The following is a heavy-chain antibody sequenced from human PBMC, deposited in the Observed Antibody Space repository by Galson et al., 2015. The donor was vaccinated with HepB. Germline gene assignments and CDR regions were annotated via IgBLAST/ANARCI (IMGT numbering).Heavy chain of an antibody. J-gene: IGHJ6*02. Sequence: SLRLSCAASGFTFSSYAMHWVRQAPGKGLEYVSAISSNGGSTYYANSVKGRFTISRDNSKNTLYLQMGSLRAEDMAVYYCARGESPHKRYCSGGSCWYYYYGMDVWGQGTTVTVSS. CDR1: GFTFSSYA. V-gene: IGHV3-64*01. CDR3: ARGESPHKRYCSGGSCWYYYYGMDV. CDR2: ISSNGGST. D-gene: IGHD2-15*01.